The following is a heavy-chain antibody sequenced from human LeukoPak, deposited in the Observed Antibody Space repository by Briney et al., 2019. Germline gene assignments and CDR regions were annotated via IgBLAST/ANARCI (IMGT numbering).Heavy chain of an antibody. D-gene: IGHD3-3*01. Sequence: AGGSLRLSCAASGFTFSSYWMSWVRQAPGKGLEWVANIKQDGSEKNYVDSVKGRFTISRDNAKNSLYLQMNSLRAEDTAVYYCARTYYDFWSGHDAFDIWGQGTMVTVSS. CDR2: IKQDGSEK. J-gene: IGHJ3*02. CDR3: ARTYYDFWSGHDAFDI. V-gene: IGHV3-7*01. CDR1: GFTFSSYW.